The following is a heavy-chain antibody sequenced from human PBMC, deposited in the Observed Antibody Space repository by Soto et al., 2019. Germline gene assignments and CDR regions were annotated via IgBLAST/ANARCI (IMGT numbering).Heavy chain of an antibody. J-gene: IGHJ6*03. CDR3: ARAGYYGSGSYFWYYYYYYRDV. V-gene: IGHV1-18*01. CDR2: ISAYNGNT. D-gene: IGHD3-10*01. Sequence: QVQLVQSGAEVKKPGASVQVSCKASGYTFTSYGISWVRQAPGQGLEWMGWISAYNGNTNYAQKLQGRVTMTTDTSTSTAYMELRSLRSDDTAVYYCARAGYYGSGSYFWYYYYYYRDVWGKGTTVTVSS. CDR1: GYTFTSYG.